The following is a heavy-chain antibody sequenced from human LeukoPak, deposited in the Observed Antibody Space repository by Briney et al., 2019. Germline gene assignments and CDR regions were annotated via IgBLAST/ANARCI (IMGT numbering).Heavy chain of an antibody. CDR2: IGGSGTPT. J-gene: IGHJ4*02. CDR1: GSTSSSYA. Sequence: GGSLRLSCVVSGSTSSSYAMSWVRQAPGKGLEWVSAIGGSGTPTYYADSVKGRFTISRGNSKNTLYLRMSSLRAEDTAIYYCGTDAYGHSYDYWGQGTLVTVSS. CDR3: GTDAYGHSYDY. D-gene: IGHD4-17*01. V-gene: IGHV3-23*01.